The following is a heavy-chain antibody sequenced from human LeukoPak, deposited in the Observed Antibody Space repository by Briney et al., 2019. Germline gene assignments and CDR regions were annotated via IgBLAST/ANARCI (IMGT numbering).Heavy chain of an antibody. J-gene: IGHJ6*03. CDR1: GFTFSSYA. D-gene: IGHD3-3*01. CDR3: VPRKEWSCYMDV. Sequence: PGGSLRLSCAASGFTFSSYAMSWVRQAPGKGLEWVSDISGSGGSTYYADSVKGRFTISRDNSKNTLYLQMKSLRAEDTAVYCCVPRKEWSCYMDVWGKGATVTVSS. V-gene: IGHV3-23*01. CDR2: ISGSGGST.